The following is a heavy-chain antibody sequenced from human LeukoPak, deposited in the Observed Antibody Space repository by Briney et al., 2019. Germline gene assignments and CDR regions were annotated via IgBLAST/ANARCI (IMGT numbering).Heavy chain of an antibody. CDR2: ISSSGSTI. J-gene: IGHJ5*02. Sequence: GGSLRLSCAASGFTFSSYEMNWVRQAPGKGLEWVSYISSSGSTIYYADSVKGRFTISRDNAKNSLYLQTNSLRAEDTAVYYCARGASRWSNWFDPWGQGTLVTVSS. V-gene: IGHV3-48*03. D-gene: IGHD1-26*01. CDR1: GFTFSSYE. CDR3: ARGASRWSNWFDP.